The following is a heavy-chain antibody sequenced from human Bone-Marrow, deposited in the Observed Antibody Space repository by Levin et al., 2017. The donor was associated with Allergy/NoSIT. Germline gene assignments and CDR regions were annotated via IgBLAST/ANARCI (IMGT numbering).Heavy chain of an antibody. CDR1: GFTFSSYW. J-gene: IGHJ4*02. V-gene: IGHV3-7*01. Sequence: PGGSLRLSCAASGFTFSSYWMSWVRQAPGKGLEWVANINQDGSEKNYVDSVKGRFTISRDNTENSLYLQMNSLRAEDTAVYYCAKDLLWIDYWGQGTLVTVSS. D-gene: IGHD1-26*01. CDR2: INQDGSEK. CDR3: AKDLLWIDY.